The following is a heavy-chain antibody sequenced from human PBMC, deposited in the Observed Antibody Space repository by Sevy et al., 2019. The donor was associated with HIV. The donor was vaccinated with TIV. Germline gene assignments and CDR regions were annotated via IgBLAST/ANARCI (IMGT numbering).Heavy chain of an antibody. V-gene: IGHV1-24*01. J-gene: IGHJ6*02. Sequence: ASVKVSCKVSGYTLTELSMHWVRQAPGKGLEWMGGFDPEDGETIYAQKFQGRVTMTEDTSTDTAYMELSSLRSEDTAVYYCATRLYCSSTNCYGFNMDVWGQGTTVTVSS. CDR1: GYTLTELS. CDR3: ATRLYCSSTNCYGFNMDV. CDR2: FDPEDGET. D-gene: IGHD2-2*01.